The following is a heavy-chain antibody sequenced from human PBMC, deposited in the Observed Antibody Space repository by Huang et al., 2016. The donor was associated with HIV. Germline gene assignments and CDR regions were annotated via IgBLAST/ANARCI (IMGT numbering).Heavy chain of an antibody. CDR1: GGTFSSYA. V-gene: IGHV1-69*01. D-gene: IGHD1-1*01. J-gene: IGHJ5*02. Sequence: QVQLVQSGAEVKKPGSSVRVSCEAFGGTFSSYAINWVRQAPGQGLGWMGGSIPIFGTPNYAQKFQGRVTITADESTSTAYMELSSLRSDDTAVYYCARDRKYDNAWYWFDPWGQGTLVTVSS. CDR2: SIPIFGTP. CDR3: ARDRKYDNAWYWFDP.